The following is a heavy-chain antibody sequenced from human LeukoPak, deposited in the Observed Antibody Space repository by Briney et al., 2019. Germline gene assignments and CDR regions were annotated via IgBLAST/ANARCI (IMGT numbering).Heavy chain of an antibody. V-gene: IGHV1-69*04. CDR2: IIPVLGIA. J-gene: IGHJ4*02. Sequence: SVKVSCKASGDIFRKYGIFWVRQAPGQGLEWMGRIIPVLGIANSAQKFQDRVTITADKATSTAYMELSRLRSEDTAVYYCARGGWDGYNLDDWGQGTLVTVSS. CDR1: GDIFRKYG. CDR3: ARGGWDGYNLDD. D-gene: IGHD5-24*01.